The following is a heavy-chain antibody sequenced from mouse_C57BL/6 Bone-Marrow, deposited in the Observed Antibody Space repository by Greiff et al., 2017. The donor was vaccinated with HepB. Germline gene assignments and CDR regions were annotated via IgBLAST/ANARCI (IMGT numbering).Heavy chain of an antibody. CDR3: ARDGLNWYFDV. V-gene: IGHV3-5*01. D-gene: IGHD3-1*01. J-gene: IGHJ1*03. CDR2: IYYSGTI. Sequence: DVHLVESGPGLVKPSQTVFLTCTVTGISITTGNYRWSWIRQFPGNKLEWIGYIYYSGTITYNPSLTSRTTITRDTPKNQFFLEMNSLTAEDTATSYCARDGLNWYFDVWGTGTTVTVSS. CDR1: GISITTGNYR.